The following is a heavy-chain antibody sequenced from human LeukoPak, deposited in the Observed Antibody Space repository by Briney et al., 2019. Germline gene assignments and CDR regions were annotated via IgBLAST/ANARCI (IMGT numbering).Heavy chain of an antibody. V-gene: IGHV4-4*07. D-gene: IGHD3-10*01. Sequence: SETLSLTCTFSGGPISRYYWNWIRQPAGKGLEWIGRIYTSGTTSSNPSLKSRVTMSVDTSKNQFSLKLSSVTAADTAVYYCARLSPNMVRGVIISYYFDYWGQGTLVTVSS. CDR2: IYTSGTT. CDR1: GGPISRYY. J-gene: IGHJ4*02. CDR3: ARLSPNMVRGVIISYYFDY.